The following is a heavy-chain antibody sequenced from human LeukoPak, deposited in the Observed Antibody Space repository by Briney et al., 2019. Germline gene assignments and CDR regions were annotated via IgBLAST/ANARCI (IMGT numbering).Heavy chain of an antibody. D-gene: IGHD5-12*01. CDR2: IIPIFGTA. V-gene: IGHV1-69*13. CDR3: ARDGPRSGYDLGHFDN. CDR1: GGTFSSYA. J-gene: IGHJ4*02. Sequence: ASVKVSCKASGGTFSSYAISWVRQAPGQGLEWMGGIIPIFGTANYAQKFQVRVTITADESTSTAYMELSSLRSEDTAVYYCARDGPRSGYDLGHFDNLGQGTLATASS.